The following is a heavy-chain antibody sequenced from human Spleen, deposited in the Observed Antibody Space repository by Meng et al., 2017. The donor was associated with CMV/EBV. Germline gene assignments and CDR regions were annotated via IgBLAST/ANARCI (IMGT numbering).Heavy chain of an antibody. J-gene: IGHJ4*02. D-gene: IGHD2-8*01. CDR3: AKGYCTNGVCSAFDY. Sequence: GGSLRLSCAASGFTFGSYTMSWVRQSAGKGLECVALISAIDDSTYYADSVKGRFTISRDNSKNTVSLEMHSLRVEDTAIYYCAKGYCTNGVCSAFDYWGQGTLVTVSS. CDR1: GFTFGSYT. V-gene: IGHV3-23*01. CDR2: ISAIDDST.